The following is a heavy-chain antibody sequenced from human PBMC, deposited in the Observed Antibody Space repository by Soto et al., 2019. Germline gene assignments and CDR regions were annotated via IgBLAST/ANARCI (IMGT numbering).Heavy chain of an antibody. J-gene: IGHJ4*02. CDR1: GYTFSDYY. Sequence: ASVKVSCKASGYTFSDYYIHWVRQAPGQGLEGMGWINPNSGGTKYAPKFQGGVTMTRDTSITTAYMELSRLRSGDTAVYYCAREPATAKPEGVDFWGQGTLVTV. D-gene: IGHD1-1*01. V-gene: IGHV1-2*02. CDR2: INPNSGGT. CDR3: AREPATAKPEGVDF.